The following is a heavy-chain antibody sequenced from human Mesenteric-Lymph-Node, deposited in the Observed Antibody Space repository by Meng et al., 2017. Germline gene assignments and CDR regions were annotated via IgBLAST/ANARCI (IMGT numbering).Heavy chain of an antibody. V-gene: IGHV7-4-1*02. CDR3: ARESPFDP. Sequence: QAQMVQTGSELKKPGASVKVSCKASGYTFTSFAINWVRQAPGQGLEWVGRINTNTGNPAYAQGFTGRFVFSLDTSVSTAYLQISSLKAEDTAVYYCARESPFDPWGQGTLVTVSS. CDR2: INTNTGNP. CDR1: GYTFTSFA. J-gene: IGHJ5*02.